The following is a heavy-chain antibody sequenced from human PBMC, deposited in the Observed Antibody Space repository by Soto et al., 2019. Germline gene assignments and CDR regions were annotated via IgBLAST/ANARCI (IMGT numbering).Heavy chain of an antibody. CDR3: ARDASDYGSGSYWYYGMDV. D-gene: IGHD3-10*01. CDR1: GGSISSYY. V-gene: IGHV4-4*07. Sequence: KPSETLSLTCTVSGGSISSYYWSWIRQPAGKGLEWIGRIYTSGSTKYNPSLKSRVAMSVDTSKNQFPLKLSSVTAADTAVFYCARDASDYGSGSYWYYGMDVWGQGTTVTVSS. J-gene: IGHJ6*02. CDR2: IYTSGST.